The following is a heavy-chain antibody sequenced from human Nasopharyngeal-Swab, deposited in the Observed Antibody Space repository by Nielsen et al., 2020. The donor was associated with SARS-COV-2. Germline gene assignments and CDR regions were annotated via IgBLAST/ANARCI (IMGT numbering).Heavy chain of an antibody. CDR3: ARAKPYCSGGSCYGMDV. Sequence: GESLKISCAASGFTFSSYAMHWVHQAPGKGLEWVAVISYDGSNKYYADSVKGRFTISRDNSKNTLYLQMNSLRAEDTAVYYCARAKPYCSGGSCYGMDVWGQGTTVTVSS. CDR2: ISYDGSNK. CDR1: GFTFSSYA. V-gene: IGHV3-30*04. J-gene: IGHJ6*02. D-gene: IGHD2-15*01.